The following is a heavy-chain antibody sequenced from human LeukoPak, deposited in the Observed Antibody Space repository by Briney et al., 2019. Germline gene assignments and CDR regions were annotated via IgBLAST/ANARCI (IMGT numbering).Heavy chain of an antibody. D-gene: IGHD3-3*01. CDR2: IRYDGSNK. Sequence: GGSLRLSCAASGFTFSSYGMHWVRQAPGKGLEWVAFIRYDGSNKYYADSVKGRFTISRDNSKNTLYLQMNSLRAEDTAVYYCASTNSYDFWSGYFDYWGQGTLVTVSS. CDR3: ASTNSYDFWSGYFDY. V-gene: IGHV3-30*02. CDR1: GFTFSSYG. J-gene: IGHJ4*02.